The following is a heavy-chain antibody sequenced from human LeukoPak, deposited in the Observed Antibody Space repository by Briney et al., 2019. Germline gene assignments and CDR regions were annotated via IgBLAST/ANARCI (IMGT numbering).Heavy chain of an antibody. J-gene: IGHJ6*03. V-gene: IGHV4-39*07. CDR3: ARDRRPGITIFGVVTYYYYYYMDV. D-gene: IGHD3-3*01. Sequence: SETLSLTCTVSGGSISSSSYYWGWIRQPPGKGPEWIGSIYYSGSTYYNPSLKSRVTISVDTSKNQFSLKLSSVTAADTDVYYCARDRRPGITIFGVVTYYYYYYMDVWGKGTTVTVSS. CDR2: IYYSGST. CDR1: GGSISSSSYY.